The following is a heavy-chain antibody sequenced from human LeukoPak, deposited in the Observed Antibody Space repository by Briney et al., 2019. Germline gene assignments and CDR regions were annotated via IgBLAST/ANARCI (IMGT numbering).Heavy chain of an antibody. CDR3: ARGYGDYDHYYYYYYMDV. J-gene: IGHJ6*03. Sequence: SETLSLTCAVYGGSFSGYYWSWIRQPPGKGLEWIGEINHSGSTNYNPSLKSRVTISVDTSKNQFSLKLSSVTAADTAVYYCARGYGDYDHYYYYYYMDVWGKGTTVTISS. CDR2: INHSGST. V-gene: IGHV4-34*01. CDR1: GGSFSGYY. D-gene: IGHD4-17*01.